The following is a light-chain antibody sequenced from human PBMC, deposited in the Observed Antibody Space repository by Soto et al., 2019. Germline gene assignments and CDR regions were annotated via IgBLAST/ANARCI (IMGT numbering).Light chain of an antibody. V-gene: IGLV3-12*02. CDR3: QVWDSSSDLGV. CDR1: NIGSKA. CDR2: GDG. Sequence: SYELTRPHSLAVATAQVARITCGTNNIGSKAVHWSQHKPGQDPVLVIYGDGNRPSGIPERFSGSNPGNTATLTISRIEAGDEADYYCQVWDSSSDLGVFGGGTKVTVL. J-gene: IGLJ2*01.